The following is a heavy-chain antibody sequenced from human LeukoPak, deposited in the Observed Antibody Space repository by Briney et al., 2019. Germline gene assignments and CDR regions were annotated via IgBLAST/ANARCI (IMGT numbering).Heavy chain of an antibody. V-gene: IGHV3-48*02. J-gene: IGHJ3*02. CDR3: ARARGSGRYAFDI. CDR1: GFTFSSYS. Sequence: GGSLRLSCAASGFTFSSYSMNWVRQAPGKGLECVSYISSSSSTIYYADSVKGRFTISRDNAKNSLYLQMNSLRDEDTALYYCARARGSGRYAFDIWGQGTMVIVSS. CDR2: ISSSSSTI. D-gene: IGHD3-10*01.